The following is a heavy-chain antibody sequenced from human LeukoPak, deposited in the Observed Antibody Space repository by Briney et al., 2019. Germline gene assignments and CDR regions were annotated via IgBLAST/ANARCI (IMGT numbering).Heavy chain of an antibody. J-gene: IGHJ3*02. Sequence: GGSLRLSCAASGFTFSTYWMHWVRQAPGKGLVWVSRINSEETVANYADSVRGRFTISRDNAKNTLYLQMNSLGAEDTAVYYCARESTVGPIQTDALDIWGQGTIVTVSS. D-gene: IGHD1-26*01. CDR3: ARESTVGPIQTDALDI. CDR1: GFTFSTYW. V-gene: IGHV3-74*01. CDR2: INSEETVA.